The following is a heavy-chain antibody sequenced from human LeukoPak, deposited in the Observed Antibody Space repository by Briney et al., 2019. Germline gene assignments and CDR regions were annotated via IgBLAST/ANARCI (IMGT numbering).Heavy chain of an antibody. J-gene: IGHJ4*02. V-gene: IGHV3-48*01. CDR1: GFTFSSYS. Sequence: GGSLRLSCAASGFTFSSYSMNWVRQAPGKGLEWVSYISSSSSTIYYADSVKGRFTISRDNAKNSLYLQMNSLRAEDTAVYYCARIMVRGVIKPDSWGQGTLVTVSS. CDR2: ISSSSSTI. CDR3: ARIMVRGVIKPDS. D-gene: IGHD3-10*01.